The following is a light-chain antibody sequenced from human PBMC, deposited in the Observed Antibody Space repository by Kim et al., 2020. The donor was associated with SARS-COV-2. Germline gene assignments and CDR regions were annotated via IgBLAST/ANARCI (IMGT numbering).Light chain of an antibody. CDR1: VLAKKY. CDR3: YSVVDNNWV. CDR2: KDN. Sequence: SYELTQPSSVSVSPGQTARITCSGDVLAKKYARWFQQKPGQAPVLVIYKDNERPSGIPERFSGSSSGTTVTLTISGAQVEDEADYYCYSVVDNNWVFGGGTQLTVL. J-gene: IGLJ3*02. V-gene: IGLV3-27*01.